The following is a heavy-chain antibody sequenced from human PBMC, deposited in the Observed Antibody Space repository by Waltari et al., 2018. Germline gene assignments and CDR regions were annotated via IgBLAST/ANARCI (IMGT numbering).Heavy chain of an antibody. CDR2: IDWDNNK. J-gene: IGHJ6*02. CDR3: ARMLGXXXNRXGLGDYRPITXRYYGLDX. Sequence: XVTXRESGPALXKPTQTLTLTCTFSGFSXRSSGMCVSWXRQPPXKALEWLALIDWDNNKYFNTSLKTRLTISXDTSKNQVVXTVTNMXPVDXXTXXCARMLGXXXNRXGLGDYRPITXRYYGLDXWGQGTTVTXSS. CDR1: GFSXRSSGMC. D-gene: IGHD2-21*01. V-gene: IGHV2-70*01.